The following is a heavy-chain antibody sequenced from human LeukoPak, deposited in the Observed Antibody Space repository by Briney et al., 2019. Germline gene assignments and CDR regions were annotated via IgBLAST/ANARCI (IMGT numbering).Heavy chain of an antibody. Sequence: PSETLSLTCTVSGGSISSSSYYWGWIRQPPGKELEWIGSIYYSGSTYYNPSLKSRVTISVDTSKNQFSLKLSSVTAADTAVYYCARRSGLSTNLDYWGQGTLVTVSS. CDR2: IYYSGST. CDR1: GGSISSSSYY. J-gene: IGHJ4*02. CDR3: ARRSGLSTNLDY. V-gene: IGHV4-39*01. D-gene: IGHD2-8*01.